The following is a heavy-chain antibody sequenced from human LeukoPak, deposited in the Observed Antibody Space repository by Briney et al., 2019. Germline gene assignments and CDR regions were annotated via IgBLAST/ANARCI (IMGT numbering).Heavy chain of an antibody. CDR2: IYHSGST. CDR3: ARDSIAAQDKGDY. V-gene: IGHV4-38-2*02. CDR1: GYSISSGYY. Sequence: SETLSLTRTVSGYSISSGYYWGWIRQPPGKGLEWIGSIYHSGSTYYNPSLKSRVTISVDTSKNQFSLKLSSVTAADTAVYYCARDSIAAQDKGDYWGQGTLVTVSS. D-gene: IGHD6-6*01. J-gene: IGHJ4*02.